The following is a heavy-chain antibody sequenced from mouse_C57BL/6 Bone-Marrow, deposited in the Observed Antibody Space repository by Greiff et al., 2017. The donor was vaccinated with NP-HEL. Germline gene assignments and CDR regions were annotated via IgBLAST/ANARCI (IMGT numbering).Heavy chain of an antibody. CDR1: GYTFTDYN. CDR2: INPNNGGT. CDR3: ARPYGNTRYCDV. J-gene: IGHJ1*03. D-gene: IGHD2-1*01. Sequence: DVKLVESGPELVKPGASVKIPCKASGYTFTDYNMDWVKQSHGKSLEWIGDINPNNGGTIYNQKFKGKATSTVDKSSSTAYMELRSLTSEDTAVYYCARPYGNTRYCDVWGTGTTVTVSS. V-gene: IGHV1-18*01.